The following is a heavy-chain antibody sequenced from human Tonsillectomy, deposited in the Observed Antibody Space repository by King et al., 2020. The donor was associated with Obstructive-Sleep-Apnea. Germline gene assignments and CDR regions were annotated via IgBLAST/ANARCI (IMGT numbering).Heavy chain of an antibody. CDR3: ARVYGDYGDGMDV. V-gene: IGHV2-26*01. CDR1: GFSLSNARMG. J-gene: IGHJ6*02. CDR2: IFSNDEK. D-gene: IGHD4-17*01. Sequence: TLKESGPVLVKPTETLTLTCTVSGFSLSNARMGVSWIRQPPGKALEWRAHIFSNDEKSYSTSLKSRLTISKDTSKNQVVLPMTNMDPVDTGTYYCARVYGDYGDGMDVWGQGTTVTVSS.